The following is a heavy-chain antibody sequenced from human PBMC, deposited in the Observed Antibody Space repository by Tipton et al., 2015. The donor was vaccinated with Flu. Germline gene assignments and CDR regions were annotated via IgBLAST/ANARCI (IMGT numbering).Heavy chain of an antibody. V-gene: IGHV1-2*06. CDR3: ARDWGVVATDYYFDH. CDR1: GYTFIGYY. Sequence: QVQLVQSGAEVKKPGASVRVSCKTSGYTFIGYYMHWVRQAPGRGFEWLGRLNPRTGGINYAQQFQGRVTMTRDTSISTAYMELTRVTFDDTAVYYCARDWGVVATDYYFDHWGQGTLVTVSS. D-gene: IGHD3-16*01. J-gene: IGHJ4*02. CDR2: LNPRTGGI.